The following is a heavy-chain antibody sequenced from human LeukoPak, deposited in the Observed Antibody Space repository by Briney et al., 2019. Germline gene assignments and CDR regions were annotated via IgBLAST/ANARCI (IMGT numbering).Heavy chain of an antibody. D-gene: IGHD1-14*01. J-gene: IGHJ1*01. Sequence: SVKVSCKASGGTFSSYAISWVRQAPGQGLEWMGGIIPIFGTANYAQRFQGRVTITADESTSTAYMELSSLRSEDTAVYYCARDSSEFRNLIPYWGQGTLVTVSS. V-gene: IGHV1-69*01. CDR3: ARDSSEFRNLIPY. CDR1: GGTFSSYA. CDR2: IIPIFGTA.